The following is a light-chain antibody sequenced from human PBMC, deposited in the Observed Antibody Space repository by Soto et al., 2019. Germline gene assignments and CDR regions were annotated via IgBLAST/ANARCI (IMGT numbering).Light chain of an antibody. J-gene: IGKJ1*01. CDR3: QQYNNWPPWT. V-gene: IGKV3-15*01. Sequence: EIVMTQSPATLSVSPGERATLSCRASQSVSGNLAWYQQKPGQAPRLLIYGASTRATAIPARFSGSWSGTEFTLTISSLQSEDFAVYYCQQYNNWPPWTFGQGTKVEIK. CDR1: QSVSGN. CDR2: GAS.